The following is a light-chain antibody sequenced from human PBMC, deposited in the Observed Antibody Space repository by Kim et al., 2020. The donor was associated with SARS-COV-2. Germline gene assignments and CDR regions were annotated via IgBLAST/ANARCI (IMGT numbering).Light chain of an antibody. CDR1: SLRNYD. J-gene: IGLJ2*01. Sequence: SSELTQDPAVSVALRQTVRITCQGDSLRNYDATWYQQKPGQAPVVVIYGKNDRPSGIPDRFSGSGSGNTASFTITGTQPEDEADYYCNSRDSSGSHVVFG. CDR2: GKN. V-gene: IGLV3-19*01. CDR3: NSRDSSGSHVV.